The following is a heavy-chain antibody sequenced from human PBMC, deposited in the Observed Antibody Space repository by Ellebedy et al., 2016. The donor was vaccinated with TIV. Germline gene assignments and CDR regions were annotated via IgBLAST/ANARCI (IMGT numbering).Heavy chain of an antibody. V-gene: IGHV4-59*01. J-gene: IGHJ4*02. CDR2: IYNSGST. CDR1: GDSISNYY. D-gene: IGHD3-10*01. CDR3: ASAYGSGSYYLYYFDY. Sequence: MPSETLSLTCTVSGDSISNYYWSWIRQPPGKGLEWIGYIYNSGSTSYNPSLKSRVTISVDTSKNQFSLKLSSVTAADTAVYYCASAYGSGSYYLYYFDYWGQGTLVTVSS.